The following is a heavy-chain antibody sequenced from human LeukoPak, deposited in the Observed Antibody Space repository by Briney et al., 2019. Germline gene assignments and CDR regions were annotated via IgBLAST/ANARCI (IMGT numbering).Heavy chain of an antibody. V-gene: IGHV3-21*01. CDR3: TRAGGLVRGVHYYYYMDV. Sequence: GGSLRLSCAASGLSFSTYSMNWVRQAPGKGLEWVSSISSSSIYRYYADSVKGRFTISRDNAKKSLYLQMNSLRPDDTAVYYCTRAGGLVRGVHYYYYMDVWGKGTTVTISS. CDR1: GLSFSTYS. CDR2: ISSSSIYR. J-gene: IGHJ6*03. D-gene: IGHD3-10*01.